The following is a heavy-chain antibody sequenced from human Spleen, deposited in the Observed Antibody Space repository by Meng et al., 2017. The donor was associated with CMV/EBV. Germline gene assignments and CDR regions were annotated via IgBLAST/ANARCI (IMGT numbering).Heavy chain of an antibody. D-gene: IGHD2-2*01. V-gene: IGHV3-43D*03. CDR1: GFTFDDYA. Sequence: GESLKISCAASGFTFDDYAMHWVRQAPGKGLEWVSLISWDGGSTYYADSVKGRFTISRDNSKNSLYLQMNSLRAEDTALYYCAKGYCSSTSCPWGYYGMDVWGQGTTVTVSS. J-gene: IGHJ6*02. CDR3: AKGYCSSTSCPWGYYGMDV. CDR2: ISWDGGST.